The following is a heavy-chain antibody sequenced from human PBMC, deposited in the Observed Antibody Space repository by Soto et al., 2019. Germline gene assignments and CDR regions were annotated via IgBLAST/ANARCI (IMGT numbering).Heavy chain of an antibody. V-gene: IGHV1-69*08. Sequence: QVQLVQSGAEVKKPGSSVKVSCKASGGTFSSYTITWVRQAPGQGLEWMGRIIPILGITTYAQNFQGRVTITADKSTSTAYMELSSLRSDDTAVYYCARDPGSGYSYGPFDYWGQGTLVTVSS. CDR3: ARDPGSGYSYGPFDY. D-gene: IGHD5-18*01. CDR2: IIPILGIT. CDR1: GGTFSSYT. J-gene: IGHJ4*02.